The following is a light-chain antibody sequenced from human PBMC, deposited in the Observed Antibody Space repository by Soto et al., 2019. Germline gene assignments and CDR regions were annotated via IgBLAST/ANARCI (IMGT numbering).Light chain of an antibody. CDR3: SSYAGXNXLV. CDR1: SSDVGGYNY. V-gene: IGLV2-8*01. J-gene: IGLJ2*01. CDR2: EVS. Sequence: QSVLTQPPSASGSPGQSVTISCTGTSSDVGGYNYVSWYQQHPGKAPKLMIYEVSKRPSGVPDRFSGSKSGNTASLTVSGXQAEDEADYXCSSYAGXNXLVFGGG.